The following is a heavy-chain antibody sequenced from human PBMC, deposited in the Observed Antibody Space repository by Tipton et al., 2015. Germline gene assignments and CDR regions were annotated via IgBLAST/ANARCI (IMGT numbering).Heavy chain of an antibody. CDR1: GFTFSGYG. D-gene: IGHD3-3*01. Sequence: SLRLSCAASGFTFSGYGMHWVRQAPGKGLEWVAVISYDGSNKYYADSVKGRFTISRDNSKNTLYLQMNSLRAEDTAVYYCARDGTIFGVPYYYYGMDVWGQGTTVTVSS. J-gene: IGHJ6*02. CDR2: ISYDGSNK. V-gene: IGHV3-30*03. CDR3: ARDGTIFGVPYYYYGMDV.